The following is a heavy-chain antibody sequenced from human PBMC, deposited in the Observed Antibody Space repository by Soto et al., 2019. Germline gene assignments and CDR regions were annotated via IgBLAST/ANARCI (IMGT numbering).Heavy chain of an antibody. D-gene: IGHD6-13*01. CDR2: ISYTGRT. Sequence: SETLSLTCIVSGDSVTSGSYYWTWLRQPPGKGLEWIGYISYTGRTKYNPSLQSRVTILVDTSRSQLSLKLSFVTAADTAIYYCARSIGFARSWPVSRINNWFDPWGQGTLVTVSS. J-gene: IGHJ5*02. CDR1: GDSVTSGSYY. V-gene: IGHV4-61*01. CDR3: ARSIGFARSWPVSRINNWFDP.